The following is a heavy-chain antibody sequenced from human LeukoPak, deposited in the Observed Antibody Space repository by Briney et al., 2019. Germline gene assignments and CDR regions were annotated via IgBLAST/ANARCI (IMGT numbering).Heavy chain of an antibody. J-gene: IGHJ4*02. D-gene: IGHD3-3*01. V-gene: IGHV1-2*02. Sequence: ASVKVSCKASGYTFTGYYMHWVRQAPGQGLEWMGWINPNSGGTNYAQKFQGRVTMTRDTSISTAYMELSRLRSDDTAVYYCARGHYSRVAYTYYEFWSGYPSYYFDYWGQGTLVTVSS. CDR1: GYTFTGYY. CDR3: ARGHYSRVAYTYYEFWSGYPSYYFDY. CDR2: INPNSGGT.